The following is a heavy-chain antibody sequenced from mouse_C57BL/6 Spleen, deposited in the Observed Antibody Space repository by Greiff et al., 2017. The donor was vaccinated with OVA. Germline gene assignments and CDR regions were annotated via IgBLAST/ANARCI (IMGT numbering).Heavy chain of an antibody. D-gene: IGHD1-1*01. CDR2: ISDGGSYT. CDR3: ARKGVYDSSPYYYAMDY. J-gene: IGHJ4*01. Sequence: EVQRVESGGGLVKPGGSLKLSCAASGFTFSSYAMSWVRQTPEKRLEWVATISDGGSYTYYPDNVKGRFTISRDHATNNLYLQMSHLTSEDTAKYYCARKGVYDSSPYYYAMDYWGQGTSVTVSS. CDR1: GFTFSSYA. V-gene: IGHV5-4*01.